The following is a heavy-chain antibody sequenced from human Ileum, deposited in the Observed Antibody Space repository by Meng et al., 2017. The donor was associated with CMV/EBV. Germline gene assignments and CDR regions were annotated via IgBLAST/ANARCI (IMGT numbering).Heavy chain of an antibody. CDR1: GFTVSENY. V-gene: IGHV3-53*01. D-gene: IGHD4-11*01. CDR3: AGESGLPNGMDV. CDR2: IYGGGIT. Sequence: GESLKISCAASGFTVSENYMNWVRQAPGKGLEWVSVIYGGGITYYVDSVKGRFTISRDNSKNTVLLQMNSLRAEDTAVYYCAGESGLPNGMDVWGRGTTVTVSS. J-gene: IGHJ6*02.